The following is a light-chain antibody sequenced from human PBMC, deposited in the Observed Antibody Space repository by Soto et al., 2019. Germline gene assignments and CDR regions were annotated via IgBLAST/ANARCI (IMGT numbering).Light chain of an antibody. Sequence: EIVFTQSPGILSLSPGERATLSCRASQSVTKHNLNWYQQKPGQAPRLLIYGASIRANGIPDRFSGSRSGTELTLTISSLQSEDFAVYYCQQYGSSPTITFGQGTRLEIK. CDR2: GAS. CDR3: QQYGSSPTIT. J-gene: IGKJ5*01. CDR1: QSVTKHN. V-gene: IGKV3-20*01.